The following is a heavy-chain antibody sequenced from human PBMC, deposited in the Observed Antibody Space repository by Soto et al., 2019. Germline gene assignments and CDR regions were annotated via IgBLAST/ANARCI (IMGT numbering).Heavy chain of an antibody. J-gene: IGHJ3*02. CDR3: ARGVVVVESAFDI. Sequence: SETLSLTCTVSGGSISSGGYCWSWIRQHPGKGLEWIGYIYYSGSTYYNPSLKSRVTISVDTSKNQFSLKLSSVTAADTAVYYCARGVVVVESAFDIWGQGTMVTVSS. D-gene: IGHD2-15*01. CDR2: IYYSGST. CDR1: GGSISSGGYC. V-gene: IGHV4-31*03.